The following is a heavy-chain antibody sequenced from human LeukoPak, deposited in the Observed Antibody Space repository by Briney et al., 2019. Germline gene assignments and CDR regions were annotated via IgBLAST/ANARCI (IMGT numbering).Heavy chain of an antibody. CDR2: FDPEDGET. D-gene: IGHD1-14*01. V-gene: IGHV1-24*01. CDR3: ARAGKIGRRFVSMYFQH. Sequence: ASVKVSCTVSGYTLTELSMHWVRQAPGKGLEWMGGFDPEDGETIYAQKFQGRVTMAEDTSTDTAYMELSSLRSEDTAVYYCARAGKIGRRFVSMYFQHWGQGTLVTVSS. CDR1: GYTLTELS. J-gene: IGHJ1*01.